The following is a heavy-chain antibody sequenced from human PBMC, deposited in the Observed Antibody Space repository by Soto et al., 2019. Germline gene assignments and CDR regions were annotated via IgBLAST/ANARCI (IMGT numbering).Heavy chain of an antibody. D-gene: IGHD3-3*01. CDR1: GVTMSSYA. CDR3: AREIERLLDY. J-gene: IGHJ4*02. V-gene: IGHV3-30-3*01. Sequence: WGSLRLCSAVSGVTMSSYARHGVRQAPGKGLEWMAVISYDGYNKYYADSVKGRFTISRDNSKNTLYLQMNSLRAEDTAVYYCAREIERLLDYWGQGTLVTVSS. CDR2: ISYDGYNK.